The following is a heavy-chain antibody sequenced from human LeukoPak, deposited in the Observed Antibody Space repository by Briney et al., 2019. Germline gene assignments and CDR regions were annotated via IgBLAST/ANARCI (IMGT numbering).Heavy chain of an antibody. J-gene: IGHJ4*02. CDR2: ITTSDGNT. V-gene: IGHV3-23*01. D-gene: IGHD3-3*01. Sequence: PGGSLRLSCAASGFTFSSYTMSWVRQAPGKGLEWVSTITTSDGNTYYADSVKGRFTISRDNSKNTLYLQMNSLRAEDTAVYYCARGNPTYDFWSGYLTWGQGTLVTVSS. CDR1: GFTFSSYT. CDR3: ARGNPTYDFWSGYLT.